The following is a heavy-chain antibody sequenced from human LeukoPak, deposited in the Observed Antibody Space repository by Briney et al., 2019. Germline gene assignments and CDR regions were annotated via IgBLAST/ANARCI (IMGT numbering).Heavy chain of an antibody. CDR2: IYYSGST. CDR3: ARDQGRGFYYYYYMDV. J-gene: IGHJ6*03. Sequence: PSETLSLTCTVSGGSITSYFWTWIRQPPGKGLEWIGYIYYSGSTNYNSSLESRVTISVDTSKNQFSLRLSSVTTADTAVYYCARDQGRGFYYYYYMDVWGKGTTVTVSS. V-gene: IGHV4-59*01. D-gene: IGHD3-10*01. CDR1: GGSITSYF.